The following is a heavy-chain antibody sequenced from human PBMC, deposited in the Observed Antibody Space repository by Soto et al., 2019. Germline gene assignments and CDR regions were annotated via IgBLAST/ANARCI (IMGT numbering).Heavy chain of an antibody. J-gene: IGHJ4*02. D-gene: IGHD4-17*01. CDR3: ARGMTTVTTFDY. V-gene: IGHV4-34*01. Sequence: PSETLSLTCAVYGGSFTGYYWSWIRQPPGKGLEWIGEINHSGSTYYNPSLKSRVTISVDRSKNQISLKLSSVTAADTAVYYCARGMTTVTTFDYWGQGTLVTVSS. CDR2: INHSGST. CDR1: GGSFTGYY.